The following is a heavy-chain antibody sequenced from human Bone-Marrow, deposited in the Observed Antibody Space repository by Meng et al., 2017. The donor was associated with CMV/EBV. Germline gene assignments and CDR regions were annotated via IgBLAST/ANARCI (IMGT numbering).Heavy chain of an antibody. CDR3: AREGNVERITIFGVVTYGMDV. CDR2: ISSSSSYI. V-gene: IGHV3-21*01. CDR1: GFTVSSNY. Sequence: ETLSLTCAASGFTVSSNYMSWVRQAPGKGLEWVSSISSSSSYIYYADSVKGRFTISRDNAKNSLYLQMNSLRAEDTAVYYCAREGNVERITIFGVVTYGMDVWGQGTMVTVSS. J-gene: IGHJ6*02. D-gene: IGHD3-3*01.